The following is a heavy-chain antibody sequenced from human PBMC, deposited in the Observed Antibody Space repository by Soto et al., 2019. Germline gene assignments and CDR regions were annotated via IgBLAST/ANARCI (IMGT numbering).Heavy chain of an antibody. CDR2: INHSGST. Sequence: PEETLSLTCAVYGGSFSGYYWSWIRQPPGKGLEWIGEINHSGSTNYNPSLKSRVTISVDTSKNQFSLKLSSGTAADTAVYYCARGELLWFGSFDYWGQGTLVTVSS. V-gene: IGHV4-34*01. D-gene: IGHD3-10*01. CDR3: ARGELLWFGSFDY. CDR1: GGSFSGYY. J-gene: IGHJ4*02.